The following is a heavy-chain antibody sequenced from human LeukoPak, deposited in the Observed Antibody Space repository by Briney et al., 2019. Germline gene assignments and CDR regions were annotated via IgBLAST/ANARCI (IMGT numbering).Heavy chain of an antibody. V-gene: IGHV3-23*01. CDR3: ARATFFAYYFEY. CDR1: GFTFSSYA. CDR2: ISGSGGST. J-gene: IGHJ4*02. D-gene: IGHD3-3*01. Sequence: GGSLRLSCAASGFTFSSYAMSWVRQAPGKGLEWVSAISGSGGSTYYADSVKGRFTISRDKFRNTLYLQIDSLTAEDTAVYYCARATFFAYYFEYWGQGTLVTVSS.